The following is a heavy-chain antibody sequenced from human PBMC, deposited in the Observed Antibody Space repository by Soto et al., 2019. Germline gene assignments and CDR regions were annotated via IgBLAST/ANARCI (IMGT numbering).Heavy chain of an antibody. D-gene: IGHD3-10*01. V-gene: IGHV3-15*01. Sequence: EVQLVESGGGMVMPGGSLRLSCAASGFTFSDAWMTWIRQAPGKGLQCVSRIKRKIDGETTDYAAPVKGRFTISRDDQKTPWNLKMNSRKVETKAIISCSTDRGGGMDVWGQGTTVTVSS. CDR1: GFTFSDAW. CDR2: IKRKIDGETT. CDR3: STDRGGGMDV. J-gene: IGHJ6*01.